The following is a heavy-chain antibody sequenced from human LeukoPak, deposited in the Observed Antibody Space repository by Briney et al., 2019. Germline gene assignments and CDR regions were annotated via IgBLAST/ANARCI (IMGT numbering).Heavy chain of an antibody. V-gene: IGHV1-69*06. J-gene: IGHJ6*04. CDR1: GGTFSSYA. CDR3: ARSITMVRGAIRGGYYYGMDV. D-gene: IGHD3-10*01. CDR2: IIPIFGTA. Sequence: SVKVSCKASGGTFSSYAISWVRQAPGQGLEWMGGIIPIFGTANYAQKFQGRVTITADKSTSTAYMELSSLRSEDTAVYYCARSITMVRGAIRGGYYYGMDVWGKGTTVTVSS.